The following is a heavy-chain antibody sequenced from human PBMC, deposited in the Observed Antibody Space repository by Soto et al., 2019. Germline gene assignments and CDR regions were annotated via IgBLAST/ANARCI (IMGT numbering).Heavy chain of an antibody. Sequence: QVQLVQSGAEVKKPGSSVKVSCKASGGTFSSYAIRWVRQAPGQGLEWMGGIIPIFGTANYAQKFQGRVTIAADKSTSTAYMELSSLRSEDTAVYYCAREGPYCSGGSCYSVPGGMDVWGQGTTVTVSS. CDR2: IIPIFGTA. V-gene: IGHV1-69*06. D-gene: IGHD2-15*01. J-gene: IGHJ6*02. CDR1: GGTFSSYA. CDR3: AREGPYCSGGSCYSVPGGMDV.